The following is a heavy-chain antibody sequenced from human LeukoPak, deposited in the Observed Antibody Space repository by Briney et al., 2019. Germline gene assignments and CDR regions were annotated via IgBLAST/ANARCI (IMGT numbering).Heavy chain of an antibody. Sequence: SETLSLTCAVYGGSFSPYYWSWIRQPPGKGLEWIGEINHSGSTNYNPSLKSRVTISVDTSKNQFSLRLSSVTAADTAVYYCARGGFYCGGDCYVDYCGQGTLVTVSS. D-gene: IGHD2-21*02. CDR1: GGSFSPYY. J-gene: IGHJ4*02. V-gene: IGHV4-34*01. CDR3: ARGGFYCGGDCYVDY. CDR2: INHSGST.